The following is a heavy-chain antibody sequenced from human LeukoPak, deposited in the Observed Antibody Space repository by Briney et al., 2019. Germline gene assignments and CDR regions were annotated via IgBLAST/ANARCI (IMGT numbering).Heavy chain of an antibody. Sequence: ASVKVSCKASGYTFTSYYMHWVRQAPGQGPEWMGIINPSGVSTNYAQKFQGRVTMTRDTSTSTVYMELSSLRSEDTAMYYCARSVAVTGRAPVDRSPIGDSVYWGQGTLVTVSS. V-gene: IGHV1-46*01. CDR3: ARSVAVTGRAPVDRSPIGDSVY. D-gene: IGHD6-19*01. CDR1: GYTFTSYY. J-gene: IGHJ4*02. CDR2: INPSGVST.